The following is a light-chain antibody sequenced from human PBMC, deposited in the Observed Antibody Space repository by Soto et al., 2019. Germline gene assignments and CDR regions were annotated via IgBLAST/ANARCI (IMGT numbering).Light chain of an antibody. CDR3: QQYNNWPRT. J-gene: IGKJ1*01. CDR2: RAS. CDR1: QSVNSN. Sequence: EIVVTQSPATLSVSPGERATLSCRASQSVNSNLAWYQQKPGQAPRLLIYRASTRATGIPARFSGSGSGTEFTLTIGSLQSEDFAVYYCQQYNNWPRTFGQGTKVDIK. V-gene: IGKV3-15*01.